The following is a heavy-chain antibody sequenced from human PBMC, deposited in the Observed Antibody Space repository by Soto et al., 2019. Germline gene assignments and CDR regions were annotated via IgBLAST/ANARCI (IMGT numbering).Heavy chain of an antibody. Sequence: PGGSLRLSCAASGFSFSDYAMSLVRQSPGKGLEWVSVISESGGSTHYADSVRGRFTVSRDNSKNSLSLRMNSLRDEETAVYFCAKRSPYSSGWYSPIFDYWGQGPMVTVSS. CDR1: GFSFSDYA. V-gene: IGHV3-23*01. CDR2: ISESGGST. J-gene: IGHJ4*02. D-gene: IGHD6-13*01. CDR3: AKRSPYSSGWYSPIFDY.